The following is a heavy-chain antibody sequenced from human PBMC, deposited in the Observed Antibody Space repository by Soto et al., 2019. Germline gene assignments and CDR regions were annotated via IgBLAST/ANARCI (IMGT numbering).Heavy chain of an antibody. CDR1: GFTFSSYW. CDR2: ISPDGKNT. CDR3: VRGASSGYYRIDY. Sequence: GGPLRLSCAASGFTFSSYWMHWVRQVPGKGLVWVSRISPDGKNTNYADSVKGRFAISRDNAKNTVFLQMNSLRVEDMAVYYCVRGASSGYYRIDYWGQGALVTVSS. D-gene: IGHD3-22*01. V-gene: IGHV3-74*01. J-gene: IGHJ4*02.